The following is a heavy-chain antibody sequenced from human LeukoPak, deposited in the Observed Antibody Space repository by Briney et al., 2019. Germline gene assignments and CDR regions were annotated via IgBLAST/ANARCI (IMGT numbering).Heavy chain of an antibody. Sequence: GGSLRLSCAASGFTFSSYWMSWVRQAPGKGLEWVANIKQDGSEKNYVDSAKGRFTISRDNAKNSLYLQLNSLRAEDTAVYYCARGAYGDYGGQEYFQHWGQGTLVTVSS. D-gene: IGHD4-17*01. V-gene: IGHV3-7*03. J-gene: IGHJ1*01. CDR2: IKQDGSEK. CDR3: ARGAYGDYGGQEYFQH. CDR1: GFTFSSYW.